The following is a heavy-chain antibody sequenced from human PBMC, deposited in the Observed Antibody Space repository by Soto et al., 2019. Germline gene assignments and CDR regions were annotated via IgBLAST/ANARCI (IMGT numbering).Heavy chain of an antibody. CDR3: ARYSNNCSQPEGMDV. CDR2: IDTSGNT. D-gene: IGHD6-13*01. Sequence: SETLSLTCTVSVDSITTYYWSWIRQPAGKGLEWIGRIDTSGNTNYNPSLKSRVTMSVGTSKKQFSLKLTSVTAADTAVYYCARYSNNCSQPEGMDVWGQGTTVTLSS. J-gene: IGHJ6*01. V-gene: IGHV4-4*07. CDR1: VDSITTYY.